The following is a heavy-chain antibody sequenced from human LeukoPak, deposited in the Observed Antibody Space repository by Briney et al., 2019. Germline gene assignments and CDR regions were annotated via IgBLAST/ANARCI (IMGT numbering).Heavy chain of an antibody. D-gene: IGHD4-17*01. Sequence: GRSLRLSCAGSGFTFSRYSLNWVRQAPGKGLEWVSYITSSGTTIYYADSVKGRFTISRDNAKNSLYLQMNSLRAEDTAVYYCARNYGDFGRYYYMDVWGKGTTVTVSS. CDR2: ITSSGTTI. V-gene: IGHV3-48*01. CDR1: GFTFSRYS. J-gene: IGHJ6*03. CDR3: ARNYGDFGRYYYMDV.